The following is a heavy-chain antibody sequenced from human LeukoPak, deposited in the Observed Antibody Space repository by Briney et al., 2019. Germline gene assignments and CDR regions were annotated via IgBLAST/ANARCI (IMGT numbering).Heavy chain of an antibody. Sequence: SETLSLTCSVSGGSITSYYWSWIRQSPMKGLEWIGSVYNRGTTYYNPSLKSRVTISGDTSKNQLSLRMTYVTTADTAVYFCARDYGGNSGEFDPWGQGTLVAVSS. CDR2: VYNRGTT. CDR1: GGSITSYY. D-gene: IGHD4-23*01. J-gene: IGHJ5*02. CDR3: ARDYGGNSGEFDP. V-gene: IGHV4-59*01.